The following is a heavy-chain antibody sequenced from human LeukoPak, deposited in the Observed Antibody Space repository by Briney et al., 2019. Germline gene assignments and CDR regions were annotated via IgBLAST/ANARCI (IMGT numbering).Heavy chain of an antibody. CDR2: IYYSGST. CDR3: ARLKGSSIAAHNWFDP. J-gene: IGHJ5*02. CDR1: GGSISSSSYY. D-gene: IGHD6-6*01. Sequence: SETLSLTCTVSGGSISSSSYYWGWIRQPPGKGLEWIGSIYYSGSTYYNPSLKSRVTISVDTSKNQFSLKLSSVTAADTAVYYCARLKGSSIAAHNWFDPWGQGTLVTVSS. V-gene: IGHV4-39*07.